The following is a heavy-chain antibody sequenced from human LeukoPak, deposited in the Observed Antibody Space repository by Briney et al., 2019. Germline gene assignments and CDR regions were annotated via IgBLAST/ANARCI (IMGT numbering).Heavy chain of an antibody. Sequence: ASVKVSCKASGYTFTTFSMHWVRQAPGHRLEWMGWINVGNGNTQYSQKFQGRVTITRDTSATTAYMELSSLRSEDTAVYYCATVRGKTTDFDYWGQGTLVTVSS. V-gene: IGHV1-3*01. J-gene: IGHJ4*02. CDR1: GYTFTTFS. D-gene: IGHD3-10*01. CDR2: INVGNGNT. CDR3: ATVRGKTTDFDY.